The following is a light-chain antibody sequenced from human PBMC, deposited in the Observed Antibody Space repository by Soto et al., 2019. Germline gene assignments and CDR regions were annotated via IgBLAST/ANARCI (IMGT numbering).Light chain of an antibody. Sequence: SYELTQPPSVSVSPGQTAIITCSGDKLGDKYACWYQQKPGQSPVLVIYQDSKRPSGIPARFSGSNSGNTATLTISGTQAMDEADYYCQAWDSSTVVFGGGTKVTVL. CDR3: QAWDSSTVV. CDR1: KLGDKY. J-gene: IGLJ2*01. V-gene: IGLV3-1*01. CDR2: QDS.